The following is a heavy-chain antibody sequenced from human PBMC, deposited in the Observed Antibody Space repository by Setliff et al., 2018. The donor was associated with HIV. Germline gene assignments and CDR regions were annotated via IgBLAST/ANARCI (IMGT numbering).Heavy chain of an antibody. Sequence: LSLTCTLYGGSLTNYYWTWIRQSPEKGLEWIGEIVDSGSTNYSPSLRSRVTISVDTSKNQFSLKLSSVTAADTAVYYCARDRGSSYYYYYYMDVWGKGTTVTVSS. D-gene: IGHD6-6*01. CDR3: ARDRGSSYYYYYYMDV. CDR2: IVDSGST. J-gene: IGHJ6*03. V-gene: IGHV4-59*01. CDR1: GGSLTNYY.